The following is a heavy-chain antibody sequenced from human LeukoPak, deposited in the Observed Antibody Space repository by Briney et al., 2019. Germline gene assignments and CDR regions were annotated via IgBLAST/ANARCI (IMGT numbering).Heavy chain of an antibody. J-gene: IGHJ4*02. CDR3: ARDTSDYGSLKYFDY. Sequence: TSETLSLTCTVSGGSISSGSYYWSWIRQPAGKGLEWIGRIYTSGSTNYNPSLKSRVTISVDTSKNQFSLKLSSVTAADTAVYYCARDTSDYGSLKYFDYWGQGTLVTVSS. V-gene: IGHV4-61*02. CDR1: GGSISSGSYY. D-gene: IGHD4-17*01. CDR2: IYTSGST.